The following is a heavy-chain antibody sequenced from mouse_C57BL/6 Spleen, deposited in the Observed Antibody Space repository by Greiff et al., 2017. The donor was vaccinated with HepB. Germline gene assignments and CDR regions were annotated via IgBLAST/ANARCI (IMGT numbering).Heavy chain of an antibody. D-gene: IGHD1-1*01. J-gene: IGHJ3*01. CDR3: ASDYYGSSLWFAY. Sequence: QVQLQQPGAELVRPGSSVKLSCKASGYTFTSYWMHWVKQRPIQGLEWIGNIDPSDSETHYNQKFKDKATLTVDKSSSTAYMQLSSLTSEDSAVYYSASDYYGSSLWFAYWGQGTLVTVSA. CDR1: GYTFTSYW. CDR2: IDPSDSET. V-gene: IGHV1-52*01.